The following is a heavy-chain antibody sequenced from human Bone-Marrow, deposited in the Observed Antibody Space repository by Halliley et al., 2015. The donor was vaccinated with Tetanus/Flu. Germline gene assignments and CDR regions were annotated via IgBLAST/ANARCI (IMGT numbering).Heavy chain of an antibody. CDR2: ISGSGRGT. V-gene: IGHV3-23*01. J-gene: IGHJ4*02. D-gene: IGHD1-26*01. Sequence: SLRLSCAASGFTFIDFALSWIRQAPGKGLQWVSTISGSGRGTSTADSVKGRFTISRDNSKNILYLQMDSLRADDTAIYYCARGLIAMSGTRFSSRAALDYWGRGTLVTVSS. CDR3: ARGLIAMSGTRFSSRAALDY. CDR1: GFTFIDFA.